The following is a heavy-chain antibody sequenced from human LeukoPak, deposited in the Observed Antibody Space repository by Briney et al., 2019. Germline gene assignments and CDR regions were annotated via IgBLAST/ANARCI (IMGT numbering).Heavy chain of an antibody. D-gene: IGHD3-22*01. CDR1: GYTFTSYG. CDR3: ARAPHYYDSSGPKEDY. CDR2: ISAYNGNT. V-gene: IGHV1-18*01. Sequence: ASVKVSCKASGYTFTSYGISWVRQAPGQGLEWMGWISAYNGNTNYAQKLQGRVTMTTDTSTSKAYMELRSLRSDDTAVYYCARAPHYYDSSGPKEDYWGQGTLVTVSS. J-gene: IGHJ4*02.